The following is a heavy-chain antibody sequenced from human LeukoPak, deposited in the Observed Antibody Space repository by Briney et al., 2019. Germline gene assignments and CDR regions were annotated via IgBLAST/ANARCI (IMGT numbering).Heavy chain of an antibody. Sequence: AASVKVSCKASGYTFTSYGISWVRQAPGQGLEWTGWISAYNGNTNYAQKLQGRVTMTTDTSTSTAYMELRSLRSDDTAVYYCARRKQWLVRTYYYYGMDVWGQGTTVTVSS. J-gene: IGHJ6*02. CDR2: ISAYNGNT. CDR3: ARRKQWLVRTYYYYGMDV. D-gene: IGHD6-19*01. CDR1: GYTFTSYG. V-gene: IGHV1-18*01.